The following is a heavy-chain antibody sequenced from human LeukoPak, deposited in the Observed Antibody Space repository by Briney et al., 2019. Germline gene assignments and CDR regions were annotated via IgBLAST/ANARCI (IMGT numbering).Heavy chain of an antibody. CDR3: ARGLNYSLGFRYYFDY. V-gene: IGHV3-21*01. Sequence: AGGSLRLSCAASGFTFSSYSMNWVRQAPGKGLEWVSSISSSSYIYYADSVKGRFTISRDNAKNSLYLQMNSLRAEDTAVYYCARGLNYSLGFRYYFDYWGQGTLVTVSS. CDR2: ISSSSYI. D-gene: IGHD4-11*01. J-gene: IGHJ4*02. CDR1: GFTFSSYS.